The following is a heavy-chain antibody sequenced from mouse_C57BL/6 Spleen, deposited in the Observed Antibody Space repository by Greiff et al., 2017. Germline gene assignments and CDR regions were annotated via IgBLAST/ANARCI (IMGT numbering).Heavy chain of an antibody. D-gene: IGHD1-1*01. V-gene: IGHV10-1*01. CDR3: VRHDYYQYYFDD. J-gene: IGHJ2*01. CDR1: GFSFNTYA. CDR2: IRSKSNNYAT. Sequence: EVHLVESGGGLVQPKGSLKLSCAASGFSFNTYAMNWVRQAPGKGLEWVARIRSKSNNYATYYADSVKDRFTISRDDSESMLYLQMNNLKTEDTAMYYCVRHDYYQYYFDDWGQGTTLTVSS.